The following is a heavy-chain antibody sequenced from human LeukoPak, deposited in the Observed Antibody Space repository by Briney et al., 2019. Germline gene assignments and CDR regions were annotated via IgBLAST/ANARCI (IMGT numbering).Heavy chain of an antibody. Sequence: GGSLRLSCAASGFTFSSYAMNWVRQAPGKGLEWVSSISSSSSYIYYADSVKGRFTISRDNAKNSLYLQMNSLRAEDTAVYYCARRPPRLLLSQFDYWGQGTLVTVSS. CDR1: GFTFSSYA. D-gene: IGHD2-21*02. V-gene: IGHV3-21*01. J-gene: IGHJ4*02. CDR2: ISSSSSYI. CDR3: ARRPPRLLLSQFDY.